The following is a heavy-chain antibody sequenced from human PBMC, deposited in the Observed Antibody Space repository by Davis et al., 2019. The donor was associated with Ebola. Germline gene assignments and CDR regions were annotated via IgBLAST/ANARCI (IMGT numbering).Heavy chain of an antibody. CDR2: IYNSVRL. J-gene: IGHJ4*02. D-gene: IGHD1-26*01. CDR3: ARGQESSYTVKWARFDS. V-gene: IGHV4-59*11. Sequence: SETLSLTCTVSRGSISNHYWSWIRQPPGKGLEWIGSIYNSVRLNYNPSLKSRVTISVDTSKNQFSLKLTSVTAADTAVYYCARGQESSYTVKWARFDSWGQGTLVTVSS. CDR1: RGSISNHY.